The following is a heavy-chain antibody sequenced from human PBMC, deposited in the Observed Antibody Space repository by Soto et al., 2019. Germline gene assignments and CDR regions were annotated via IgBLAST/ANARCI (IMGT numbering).Heavy chain of an antibody. CDR1: GFTFSSYG. CDR2: ISYDGSNK. Sequence: GGSLRLSCAASGFTFSSYGMHWVRQAPGKGLEWVAVISYDGSNKYYADSVKGRFTISRDNSKNTLYLQMNSLRAEDTAVYYCAVIGEYDYVWGSPDTFDYWGQGTLVTVSS. J-gene: IGHJ4*02. V-gene: IGHV3-30*03. D-gene: IGHD3-16*01. CDR3: AVIGEYDYVWGSPDTFDY.